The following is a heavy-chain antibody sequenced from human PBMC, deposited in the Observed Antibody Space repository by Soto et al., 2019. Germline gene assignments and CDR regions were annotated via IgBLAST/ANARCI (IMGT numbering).Heavy chain of an antibody. Sequence: EVQLVESGGGLVQPGGSLRLSCAASGFTFSSYWMHWVRQAPGKGLVWVSCIYTDGSSTTYADSVKGRFTISRDNAKSTLYLQMNSLRAEDTAVYYCATLNSFGSDYWGQGTLVAVSS. CDR1: GFTFSSYW. J-gene: IGHJ4*02. V-gene: IGHV3-74*01. CDR3: ATLNSFGSDY. CDR2: IYTDGSST. D-gene: IGHD5-18*01.